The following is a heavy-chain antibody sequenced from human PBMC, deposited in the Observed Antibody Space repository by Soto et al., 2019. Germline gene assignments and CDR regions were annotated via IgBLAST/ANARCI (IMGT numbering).Heavy chain of an antibody. Sequence: SVKVSCKASGGTFSSYAISWVRQAPGQGLEWMGGIIPIFGTANYAQKFQGRVTITADESTSTAYMELSSLRSEDTAVYYCARAFRGAARPLPKNLAYYYGMDVWGQGTTVTVSS. J-gene: IGHJ6*02. CDR3: ARAFRGAARPLPKNLAYYYGMDV. CDR1: GGTFSSYA. D-gene: IGHD6-6*01. CDR2: IIPIFGTA. V-gene: IGHV1-69*13.